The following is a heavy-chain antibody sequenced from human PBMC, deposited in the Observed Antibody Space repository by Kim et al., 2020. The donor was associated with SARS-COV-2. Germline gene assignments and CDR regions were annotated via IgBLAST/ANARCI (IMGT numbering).Heavy chain of an antibody. CDR3: ARERGPPESTYGDYYYWYFVL. J-gene: IGHJ2*01. CDR2: INHSGST. D-gene: IGHD4-17*01. V-gene: IGHV4-34*01. CDR1: GGSFSGYY. Sequence: SETLSLTCAVYGGSFSGYYWSWIRQPPGKGLEWIGEINHSGSTNYNPSLKSRVTISVDTSKNQFSLKLSSVTAADTAVYYCARERGPPESTYGDYYYWYFVLWGRGTLVTVSS.